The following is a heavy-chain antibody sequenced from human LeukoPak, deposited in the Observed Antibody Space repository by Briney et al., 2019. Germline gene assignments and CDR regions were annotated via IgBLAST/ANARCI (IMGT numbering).Heavy chain of an antibody. CDR1: GFTFSSYA. D-gene: IGHD3-22*01. J-gene: IGHJ5*02. V-gene: IGHV3-23*01. Sequence: GGSLRLPCAASGFTFSSYAMSWVRQAPGKGLEWVSTISGSGGITHYADSVKGRITISRDNSKNTLYLQMTSLRAEDTAVYYCAKCYYDNSGYYPDHWGQGTLVTVSS. CDR3: AKCYYDNSGYYPDH. CDR2: ISGSGGIT.